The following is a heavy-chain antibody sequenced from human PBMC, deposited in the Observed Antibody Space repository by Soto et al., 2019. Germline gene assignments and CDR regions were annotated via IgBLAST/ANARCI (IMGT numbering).Heavy chain of an antibody. J-gene: IGHJ4*02. D-gene: IGHD1-1*01. CDR3: ARGRYGDY. CDR2: ISAHNGNT. Sequence: QVHLVQSGAEVKKPGASVKVSCKASGYTFTSYGITWVRQAPGQGLEWMGWISAHNGNTDYAQKLQGRVIVTRDTSTSTAYMGLRSLISDDTAVYYCARGRYGDYWGQGALVTGS. V-gene: IGHV1-18*01. CDR1: GYTFTSYG.